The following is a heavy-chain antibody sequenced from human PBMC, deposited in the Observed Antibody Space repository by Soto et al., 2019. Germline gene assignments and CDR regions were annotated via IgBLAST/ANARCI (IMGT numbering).Heavy chain of an antibody. V-gene: IGHV1-18*01. CDR1: GYTFTSYG. Sequence: ASVKVSCKASGYTFTSYGISWVRQAPGQGLEWMGWISAYNGNTNYAQKLQGRVTMTTDTSTSTAYMELRSLRSDDTAVYYCARVADYGDYYGGMDVWGQGTTVTVSS. J-gene: IGHJ6*02. D-gene: IGHD4-17*01. CDR2: ISAYNGNT. CDR3: ARVADYGDYYGGMDV.